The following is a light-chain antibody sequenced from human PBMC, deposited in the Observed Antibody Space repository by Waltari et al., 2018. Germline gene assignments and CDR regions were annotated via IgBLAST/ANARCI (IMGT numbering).Light chain of an antibody. CDR3: CSYAGSSTLYV. Sequence: QSALTQPASVSGSAGPSITNSCTRSSSERGMHNLVTSYQQHPGKAPTLMMYEGSKRPSGVSNRFSGSKSGNTASLTISGLQAEDEADYYCCSYAGSSTLYVFGTGTKVTVL. J-gene: IGLJ1*01. CDR1: SSERGMHNL. CDR2: EGS. V-gene: IGLV2-23*01.